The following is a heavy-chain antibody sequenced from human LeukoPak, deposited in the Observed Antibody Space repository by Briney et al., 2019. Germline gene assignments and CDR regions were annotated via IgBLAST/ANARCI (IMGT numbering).Heavy chain of an antibody. CDR2: FDPEDGET. CDR3: ATDRLLLFGEGGGYMHV. J-gene: IGHJ6*04. V-gene: IGHV1-24*01. CDR1: GYTLTELS. Sequence: ASVKVSCKVSGYTLTELSMHWVRQAPGKGLEWMGGFDPEDGETIYAQKFQGRVTMTEDTSTDTAYMELSSLRSEDTAVYYCATDRLLLFGEGGGYMHVWPKGTTVTVSS. D-gene: IGHD3-10*01.